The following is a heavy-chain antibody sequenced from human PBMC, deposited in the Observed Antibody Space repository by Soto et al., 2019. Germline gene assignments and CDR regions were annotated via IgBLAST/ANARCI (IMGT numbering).Heavy chain of an antibody. J-gene: IGHJ4*02. CDR3: ARDVGLDSDDFFAY. Sequence: GGSLRLSCTASGFTFTSYGMGWVRQAPGKGLQWVSTIRGDGGQTHYTDSVKGRFSISRDNSKNTVYLQMDSLRAEDTAMYFCARDVGLDSDDFFAYWGQGTQVTSPQ. CDR2: IRGDGGQT. V-gene: IGHV3-23*01. CDR1: GFTFTSYG. D-gene: IGHD3-9*01.